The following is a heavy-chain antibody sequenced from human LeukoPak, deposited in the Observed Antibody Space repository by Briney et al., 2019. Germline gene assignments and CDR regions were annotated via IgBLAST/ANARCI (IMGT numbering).Heavy chain of an antibody. D-gene: IGHD1-7*01. Sequence: RSDTQSLPCTVSGGLISLYYWIWLRQPTGKGLEWIGCTYTSGSNNYNPSLKSRVTMSVDTSKNQFSLKLSSVTAADTAVYYCAREDPPWGYNWNYPPVVSFDYWGQGTLVTVSS. V-gene: IGHV4-4*07. CDR3: AREDPPWGYNWNYPPVVSFDY. J-gene: IGHJ4*02. CDR2: TYTSGSN. CDR1: GGLISLYY.